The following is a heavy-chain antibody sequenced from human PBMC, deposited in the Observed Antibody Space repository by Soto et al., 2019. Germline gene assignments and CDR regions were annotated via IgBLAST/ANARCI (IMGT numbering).Heavy chain of an antibody. V-gene: IGHV3-48*02. CDR2: ISKSSSTI. Sequence: EVQLVESGGGLVQPGGSLRLSCAASGFTFSSNHMNWVRQAPGKGLEWVSYISKSSSTIYYADSVKGRFTISGDNAKNSLYLQMNSLRDEDTAVYYCARESEWLVDGMDVWGQGTTVTVSS. CDR3: ARESEWLVDGMDV. J-gene: IGHJ6*02. CDR1: GFTFSSNH. D-gene: IGHD6-19*01.